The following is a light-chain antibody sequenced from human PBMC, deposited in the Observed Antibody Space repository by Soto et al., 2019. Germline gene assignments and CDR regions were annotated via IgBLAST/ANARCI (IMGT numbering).Light chain of an antibody. V-gene: IGLV2-23*02. CDR3: ASYAGSRTYV. CDR2: EVT. Sequence: QSVLTQPASVSGSPGQSGTISCSGSDIGNYNLVSWYQHLPGRAPKLLIFEVTMRPSGISDRFSGSKSASTASLTISGLQAEDEGDYYCASYAGSRTYVFGSGTKVTVL. J-gene: IGLJ1*01. CDR1: SDIGNYNL.